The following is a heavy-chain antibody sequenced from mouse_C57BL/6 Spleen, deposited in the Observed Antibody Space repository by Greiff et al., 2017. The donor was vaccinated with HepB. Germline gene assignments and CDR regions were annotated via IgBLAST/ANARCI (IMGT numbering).Heavy chain of an antibody. V-gene: IGHV1-52*01. CDR3: ASFITTVSDY. J-gene: IGHJ2*01. CDR2: IDPSDSET. CDR1: GYTFTSYW. Sequence: VQLQQPGAELVRPGSSVKLSCKASGYTFTSYWMHWVKQRPIQGLEWIGNIDPSDSETHYNQKFKDKATLTVDKSSSTAYMQLSSLTSEDSAVCYCASFITTVSDYWGQGTTLTVSS. D-gene: IGHD1-1*01.